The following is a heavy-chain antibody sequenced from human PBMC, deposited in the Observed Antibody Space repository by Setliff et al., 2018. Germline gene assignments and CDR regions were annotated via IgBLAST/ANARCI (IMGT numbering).Heavy chain of an antibody. CDR2: IYISGST. D-gene: IGHD3-22*01. V-gene: IGHV4-61*02. CDR3: ARGITSGGYWGQSSHYWDV. Sequence: SETLSLTCTVSGGSISSDSHYWGWIRQPAGKGLEWIGRIYISGSTIYSPSLKSRVTVSIDTSKNQFSLKLNSVTAADTAVYFCARGITSGGYWGQSSHYWDVWGKGNTVTVSS. J-gene: IGHJ6*03. CDR1: GGSISSDSHY.